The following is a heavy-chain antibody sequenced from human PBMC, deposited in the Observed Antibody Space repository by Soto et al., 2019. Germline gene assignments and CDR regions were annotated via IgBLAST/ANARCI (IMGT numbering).Heavy chain of an antibody. CDR2: IYPDGTA. CDR1: GFTVSSNY. CDR3: AREKRNADNARDAFF. Sequence: EVQLVESGGGLIQPGGSLRLSCAASGFTVSSNYMTWIRQAPEKGLEWVSVIYPDGTAYYADSVRGRFTISRDSSKNSLFLQMNSLRVEDTAVYYCAREKRNADNARDAFFWGQGTLVTVSS. V-gene: IGHV3-53*01. D-gene: IGHD2-2*01. J-gene: IGHJ4*02.